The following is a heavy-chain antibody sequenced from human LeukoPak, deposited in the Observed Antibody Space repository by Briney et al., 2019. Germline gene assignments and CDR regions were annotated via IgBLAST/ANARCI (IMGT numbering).Heavy chain of an antibody. CDR3: ARGLYRSGLLSY. J-gene: IGHJ4*02. V-gene: IGHV2-70*11. D-gene: IGHD6-19*01. CDR1: GFSLSTSGVC. Sequence: ESGPALVKPTQTLTLTCTFSGFSLSTSGVCVTWIRQPPGKALEWLARIDWDDDKYYSTSLKTRLTISKDTSKNQVVLTMTNMDPVDTATYYCARGLYRSGLLSYWGQGTLVTVSS. CDR2: IDWDDDK.